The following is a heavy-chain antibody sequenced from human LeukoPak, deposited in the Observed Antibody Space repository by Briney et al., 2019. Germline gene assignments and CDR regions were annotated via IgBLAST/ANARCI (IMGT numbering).Heavy chain of an antibody. V-gene: IGHV1-2*02. J-gene: IGHJ3*02. CDR2: INPNSGGT. D-gene: IGHD1-26*01. CDR1: GYTFTGYY. Sequence: GASVKVSCKASGYTFTGYYMHWVRQAPGQGLEWMGWINPNSGGTNYAQKFQGRVTMTRDTSISTAYMELSRLRSDDTAVYYCARVRVKWELLAPDAFDIWGQGAMVTVSS. CDR3: ARVRVKWELLAPDAFDI.